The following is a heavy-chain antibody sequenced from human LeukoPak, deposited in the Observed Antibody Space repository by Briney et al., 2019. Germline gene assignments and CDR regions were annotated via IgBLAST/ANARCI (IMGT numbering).Heavy chain of an antibody. J-gene: IGHJ4*02. V-gene: IGHV3-15*01. Sequence: PGGSLRLSCAASGFGFSDAWMTWVRQAPGKGPEWVARIKSISAGGTTGYAAPVKGRFTISRDDSKNMLYLEMNNLEIEDTAVYYCVTPPDWGQGTPVSVSS. CDR2: IKSISAGGTT. CDR3: VTPPD. CDR1: GFGFSDAW.